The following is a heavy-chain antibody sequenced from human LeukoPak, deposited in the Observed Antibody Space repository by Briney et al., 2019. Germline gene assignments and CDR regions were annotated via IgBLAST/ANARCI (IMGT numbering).Heavy chain of an antibody. Sequence: ASVKVSCKASGYTFTNYAMNWVRQAPGQGLEWMGWIHPSTGNPTYAQGFTGRFVFSLDTSVSTAYLQISSLKAEDTAVYYCARGTIFGVVIAVSHYYYYYMDVWGKGTTVTVSS. CDR3: ARGTIFGVVIAVSHYYYYYMDV. V-gene: IGHV7-4-1*02. CDR1: GYTFTNYA. D-gene: IGHD3-3*01. J-gene: IGHJ6*03. CDR2: IHPSTGNP.